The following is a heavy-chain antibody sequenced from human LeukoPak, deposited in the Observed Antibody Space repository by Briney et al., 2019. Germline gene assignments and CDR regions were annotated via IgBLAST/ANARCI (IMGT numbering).Heavy chain of an antibody. CDR3: ARRGPIGYCSGGSCQYYFDY. CDR2: IYYSGST. D-gene: IGHD2-15*01. Sequence: SETLSLTCTVSGGSISSISYDWGWIRQPPGKGLEWIGSIYYSGSTYYNPSLKSRVTISVDTSKNQFSLKLSSVTAADTAVYYCARRGPIGYCSGGSCQYYFDYWGQGTLVTVSS. V-gene: IGHV4-39*01. J-gene: IGHJ4*02. CDR1: GGSISSISYD.